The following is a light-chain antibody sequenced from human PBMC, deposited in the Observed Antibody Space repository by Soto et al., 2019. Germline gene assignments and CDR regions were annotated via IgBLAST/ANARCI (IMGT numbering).Light chain of an antibody. CDR3: QQYSSSRRT. CDR2: DAA. CDR1: QSVSSNF. Sequence: EIVLTQSPGTLSLSPGERATLSCRASQSVSSNFLAWYQQKPGQAPRLFIYDAANRATGIPDRFNGSGSGTDFTLTISRLEPEDFAVYYCQQYSSSRRTFGQGTKVEIK. J-gene: IGKJ1*01. V-gene: IGKV3-20*01.